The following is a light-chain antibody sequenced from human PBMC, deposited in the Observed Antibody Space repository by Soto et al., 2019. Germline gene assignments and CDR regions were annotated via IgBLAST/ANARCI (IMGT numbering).Light chain of an antibody. Sequence: QSALTQPASVSGSPGQSITISCTGTSSDVGSYNIVSWYQQHPGKAPKLIIYEVSERPSGVSHRFSGSKSGNTASLTISGLQADDEADYYCCSYATPRLFGGGTKLTVL. CDR1: SSDVGSYNI. CDR2: EVS. V-gene: IGLV2-23*02. J-gene: IGLJ2*01. CDR3: CSYATPRL.